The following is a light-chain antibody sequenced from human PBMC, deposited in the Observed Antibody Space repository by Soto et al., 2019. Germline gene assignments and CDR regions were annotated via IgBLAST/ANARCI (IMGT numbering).Light chain of an antibody. CDR3: SSYTSSSTLYV. CDR1: SSDVGGYNY. J-gene: IGLJ1*01. V-gene: IGLV2-14*01. CDR2: EVS. Sequence: QSALTQPASVSGSPGQSITISCTGTSSDVGGYNYVSWYQQHPGKAPKLMIYEVSNRPSGVSNRFSGSKSGNTASLTVSGLQAEDEADYYCSSYTSSSTLYVCGTGTKVTAL.